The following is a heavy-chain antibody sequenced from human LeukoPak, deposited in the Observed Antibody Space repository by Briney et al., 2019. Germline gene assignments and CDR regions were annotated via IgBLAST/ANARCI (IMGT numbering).Heavy chain of an antibody. V-gene: IGHV5-51*01. Sequence: GESLKISCKGSGYSFTSYWIGWVRQMPGKGLEWMGIIYPGDSDTRYSPSFQGQVTISADKSISTAYLQWSSLKASETAMYYCATYRPYICSSTSCYKGYFDYWGQGTLVTVSS. CDR2: IYPGDSDT. J-gene: IGHJ4*02. D-gene: IGHD2-2*02. CDR1: GYSFTSYW. CDR3: ATYRPYICSSTSCYKGYFDY.